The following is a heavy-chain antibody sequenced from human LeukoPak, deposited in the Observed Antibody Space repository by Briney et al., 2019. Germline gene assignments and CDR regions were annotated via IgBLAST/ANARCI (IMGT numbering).Heavy chain of an antibody. CDR1: GGSISSGGYS. V-gene: IGHV4-30-2*01. Sequence: SQTLSLTCAVSGGSISSGGYSWSWIRQPPGKGLEWIGYIYHSGSTYYNPSLKSRVTISVDRSKNQFSLKLSSVTAADTAVYYCARGSVSDYGDYWFDPWGQGTLVTVSS. CDR2: IYHSGST. D-gene: IGHD4-17*01. CDR3: ARGSVSDYGDYWFDP. J-gene: IGHJ5*02.